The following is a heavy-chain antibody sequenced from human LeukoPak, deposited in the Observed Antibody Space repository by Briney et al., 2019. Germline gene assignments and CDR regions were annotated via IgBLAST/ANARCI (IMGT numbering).Heavy chain of an antibody. CDR2: ISGSGSSI. Sequence: TGGSLRLSCAASGFTFSSYWMSWVRQAPGKGLEWVSYISGSGSSIYYAASVKGRFTVSRDNAKNSVYLQMNSLRVEDTAIYYCTRDRLGSSWVRWFDPWGQGTLVTVSS. CDR3: TRDRLGSSWVRWFDP. D-gene: IGHD2-2*01. V-gene: IGHV3-48*04. J-gene: IGHJ5*02. CDR1: GFTFSSYW.